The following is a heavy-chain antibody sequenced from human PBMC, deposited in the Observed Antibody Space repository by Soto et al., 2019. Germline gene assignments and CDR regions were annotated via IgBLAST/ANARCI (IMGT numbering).Heavy chain of an antibody. D-gene: IGHD3-16*01. V-gene: IGHV1-2*02. J-gene: IGHJ4*02. CDR3: ARDRGRWLDY. Sequence: ASVNVSCKASGYTFTGHYMHWVRPAPGQGLEWMGWINPNSGGTNYAQKFQGRVTMTRDTSISTAYMELSRLRSDDTAVYYCARDRGRWLDYWGQGTLVTVSS. CDR1: GYTFTGHY. CDR2: INPNSGGT.